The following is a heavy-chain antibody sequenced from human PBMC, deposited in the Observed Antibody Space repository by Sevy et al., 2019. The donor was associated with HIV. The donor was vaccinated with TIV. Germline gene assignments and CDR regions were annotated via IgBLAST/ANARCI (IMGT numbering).Heavy chain of an antibody. CDR1: GGSISSYY. V-gene: IGHV4-4*07. D-gene: IGHD5-12*01. J-gene: IGHJ4*02. CDR3: ARAKPSGYDQPDYFDY. CDR2: IYTSGST. Sequence: SETLSLTCTVSGGSISSYYWSWIRQPAGQGLEWIGRIYTSGSTNYNPSLTSRVTMSVDTSKNQFSLKLSSVTAADTAVYYWARAKPSGYDQPDYFDYWGQGTLVTVSS.